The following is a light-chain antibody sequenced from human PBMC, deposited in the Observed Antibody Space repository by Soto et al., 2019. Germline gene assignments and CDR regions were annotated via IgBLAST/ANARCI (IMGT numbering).Light chain of an antibody. Sequence: EIVLTQSPATLSLSPGERVTLSCRASQSISSYLGWYQQKPGQAPRLLIYDASNRASGIPARFSGSGSGTDFTLTIGSLEPEDFAVYYCQQRSDWPITFGQGTRLEIK. J-gene: IGKJ5*01. CDR3: QQRSDWPIT. V-gene: IGKV3-11*01. CDR1: QSISSY. CDR2: DAS.